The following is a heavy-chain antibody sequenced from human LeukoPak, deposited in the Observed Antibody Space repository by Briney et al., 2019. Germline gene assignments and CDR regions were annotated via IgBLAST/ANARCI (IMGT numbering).Heavy chain of an antibody. CDR2: TYTGGDT. CDR3: ARSKEAYGYFDY. V-gene: IGHV3-53*01. D-gene: IGHD4-17*01. CDR1: GFTVTSNY. J-gene: IGHJ4*02. Sequence: PGGSLRLSCAASGFTVTSNYMAWVRQAPGMGLEWVSVTYTGGDTYYADSVKGRFSVSRDKSKNTLYLRMNSLRAEDTAVYYCARSKEAYGYFDYWGQGTLLTVSS.